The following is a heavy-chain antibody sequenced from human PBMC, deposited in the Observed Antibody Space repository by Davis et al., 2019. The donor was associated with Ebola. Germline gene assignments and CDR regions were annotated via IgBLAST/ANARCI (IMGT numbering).Heavy chain of an antibody. CDR1: GFSLSTSGMR. J-gene: IGHJ4*02. CDR3: ARIICSGGSCYLDY. Sequence: SGPTLVKPTQTLTLTCTFSGFSLSTSGMRVSWIRQPPGKALEWLARIDWDDDKFYSTSLKTRLTISKDTSKNQVVLTMTNMDPVDTATYYCARIICSGGSCYLDYWGQGTLVTVSS. D-gene: IGHD2-15*01. CDR2: IDWDDDK. V-gene: IGHV2-70*04.